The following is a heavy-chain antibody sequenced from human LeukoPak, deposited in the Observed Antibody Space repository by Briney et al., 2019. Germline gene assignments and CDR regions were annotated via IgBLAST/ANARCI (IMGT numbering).Heavy chain of an antibody. J-gene: IGHJ4*02. CDR2: ISGSGGST. CDR3: AKGRSNIVANYFDY. D-gene: IGHD5-12*01. V-gene: IGHV3-23*01. CDR1: GFTFSSYA. Sequence: GGSLRLSCAASGFTFSSYAMSWVRQAPGKGLEWVSAISGSGGSTYYADSMKGRFTISRDNSKNTLYLQMNSLRAEDTAVYYCAKGRSNIVANYFDYWGQGTLVTVSS.